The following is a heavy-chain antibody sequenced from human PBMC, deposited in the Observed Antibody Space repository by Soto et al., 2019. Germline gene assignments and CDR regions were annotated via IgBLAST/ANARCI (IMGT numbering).Heavy chain of an antibody. CDR3: ASRDPGTSVDY. CDR1: GGSFTSSNW. D-gene: IGHD1-7*01. Sequence: SETLSLTCAVSGGSFTSSNWWTWVRQPPGQGLEWIGEIYRTGSTNYNPSLKSRVTISLDKSENQFSLKVTSLTAADTAVYYCASRDPGTSVDYWGQGTLVTVSS. CDR2: IYRTGST. J-gene: IGHJ4*02. V-gene: IGHV4-4*02.